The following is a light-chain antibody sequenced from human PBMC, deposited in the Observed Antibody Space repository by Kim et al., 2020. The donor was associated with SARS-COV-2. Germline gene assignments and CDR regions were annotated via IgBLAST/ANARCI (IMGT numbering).Light chain of an antibody. CDR2: QDI. CDR3: QAWDTNTCV. Sequence: SFELTQPPSVSVSPGQTASITCSGDRLGDKYVSWYQQRPGQSPVMVIYQDIKRPSGIPERFSGSNSGNTATLTISGAQTMDAADYYCQAWDTNTCVFGTG. CDR1: RLGDKY. J-gene: IGLJ1*01. V-gene: IGLV3-1*01.